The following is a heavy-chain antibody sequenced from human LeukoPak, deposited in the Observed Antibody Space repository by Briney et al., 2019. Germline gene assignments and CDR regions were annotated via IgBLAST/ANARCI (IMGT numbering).Heavy chain of an antibody. V-gene: IGHV3-11*06. CDR1: GFTFIDYY. CDR3: LPLLSRPYVEGGFDI. CDR2: INSSSSYT. J-gene: IGHJ3*02. D-gene: IGHD2/OR15-2a*01. Sequence: GSLRLSCTASGFTFIDYYMSWIRQAPGKGLEGVSYINSSSSYTNYADSVKGRFTISRDNARNSLYLQMNSLRAEDTAVYYCLPLLSRPYVEGGFDIWGQGTMVTVSS.